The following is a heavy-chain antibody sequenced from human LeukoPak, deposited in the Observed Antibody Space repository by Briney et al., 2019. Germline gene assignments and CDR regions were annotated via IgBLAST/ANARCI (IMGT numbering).Heavy chain of an antibody. D-gene: IGHD3-16*02. V-gene: IGHV4-59*01. CDR3: ARTVLSSFYWYFDL. CDR2: IYSSGNT. J-gene: IGHJ2*01. Sequence: PSETLSLTCTVSGGSISSYYWSWIRHPPGKGLEWIAYIYSSGNTNYNPSLQSRVTISVDTSKDQFSLKLSSVTAADTAVYYCARTVLSSFYWYFDLWGRGTLVTVSS. CDR1: GGSISSYY.